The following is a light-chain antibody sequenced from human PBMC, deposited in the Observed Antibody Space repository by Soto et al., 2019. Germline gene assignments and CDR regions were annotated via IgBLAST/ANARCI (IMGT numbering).Light chain of an antibody. V-gene: IGLV2-14*01. CDR1: SCDVGGYNY. Sequence: QSVLTQPASVSGSPGQSITISCTGTSCDVGGYNYVSWYQQHPGKAPKLMIYEVSNRPSGVSNRFSGSKSGNTASLTISGLQAEDEADYYCSSYTSSSTLGVFGTGTKVTV. CDR3: SSYTSSSTLGV. J-gene: IGLJ1*01. CDR2: EVS.